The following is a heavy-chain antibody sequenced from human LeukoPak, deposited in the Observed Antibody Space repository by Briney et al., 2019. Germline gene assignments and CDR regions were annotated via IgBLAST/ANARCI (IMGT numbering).Heavy chain of an antibody. V-gene: IGHV3-7*01. CDR3: ARDESGGYYVY. CDR2: IKQDGSMK. D-gene: IGHD2-15*01. Sequence: GGSLRLSCGASGFTFSRHWMSWVRQAPGRGLEWVANIKQDGSMKQYADSVRGRFIISRDNAKNSVYLQLSSLKAEDSAVYFCARDESGGYYVYWGQGTLVTVSS. CDR1: GFTFSRHW. J-gene: IGHJ4*02.